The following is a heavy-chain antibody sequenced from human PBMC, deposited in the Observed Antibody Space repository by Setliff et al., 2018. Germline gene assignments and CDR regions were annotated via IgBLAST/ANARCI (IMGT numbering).Heavy chain of an antibody. J-gene: IGHJ6*03. CDR1: GFNFSSYG. CDR3: AKESGAHYFYYYYMDV. D-gene: IGHD2-15*01. Sequence: GGSLRLSCAASGFNFSSYGMRWVRQAPGKGLEWVAAIWFDGSNHYYVDSVKGRFIISRDNSKNTLYLQMNSLRAEDTAVYFCAKESGAHYFYYYYMDVWGKGTTVTVSS. V-gene: IGHV3-33*06. CDR2: IWFDGSNH.